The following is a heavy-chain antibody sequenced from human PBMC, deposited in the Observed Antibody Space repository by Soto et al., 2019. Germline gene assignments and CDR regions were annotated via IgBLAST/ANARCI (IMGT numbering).Heavy chain of an antibody. CDR3: AGGISDIVVVPAATFDY. CDR2: TYYRSKWYN. D-gene: IGHD2-2*01. CDR1: GDSVSSNSAA. Sequence: SQTLSLTCAISGDSVSSNSAAWNWIRRSPSRGLEWLGRTYYRSKWYNDYAVSVKSRITINPDTSKNQFSLQLNSVTPEDTAVYYCAGGISDIVVVPAATFDYCGHGTLVTVSS. V-gene: IGHV6-1*01. J-gene: IGHJ4*01.